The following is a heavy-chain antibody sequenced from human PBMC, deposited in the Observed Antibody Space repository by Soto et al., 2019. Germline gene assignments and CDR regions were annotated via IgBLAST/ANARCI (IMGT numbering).Heavy chain of an antibody. V-gene: IGHV1-2*04. D-gene: IGHD1-26*01. CDR3: ARDQKEGDLLFHYGLDV. CDR1: GYTFTNHY. Sequence: QGQLVQSGAEVKKPGASVKVSCKSSGYTFTNHYVHWVRQAPGQGLEWMGWINPNNGGTNYAQKFQGWVTMTRATSTSTVYMELSRLTSDDTAVYYCARDQKEGDLLFHYGLDVWGQGTTVIVSS. CDR2: INPNNGGT. J-gene: IGHJ6*02.